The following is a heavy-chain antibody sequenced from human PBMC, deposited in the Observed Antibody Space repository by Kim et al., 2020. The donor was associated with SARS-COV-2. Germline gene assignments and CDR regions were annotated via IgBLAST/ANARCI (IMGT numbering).Heavy chain of an antibody. CDR2: FDPEDGET. D-gene: IGHD6-13*01. J-gene: IGHJ4*02. CDR3: ATDLGVAAAVTFDY. CDR1: GYTLTELS. Sequence: ASVKVSCKVSGYTLTELSMHWVRQAPGKGLEWMGGFDPEDGETIYAQKFQGRVTMTEDTSTDTAYMELSSLRSEDTAVYYCATDLGVAAAVTFDYWGQGTLVTVSS. V-gene: IGHV1-24*01.